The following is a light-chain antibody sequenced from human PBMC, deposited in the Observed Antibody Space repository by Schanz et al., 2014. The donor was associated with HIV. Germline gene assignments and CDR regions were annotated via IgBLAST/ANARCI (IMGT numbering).Light chain of an antibody. V-gene: IGKV3-20*01. Sequence: EIVLTQSPATLSLSPGERATLSCRASQSVGISLAWYQQKPGQAPRLLIYGASSRATGIPDRFSGSGSGTDFTLTISRLEPEDYAVYYCQQYGSSPWTFGQGTRV. CDR3: QQYGSSPWT. CDR1: QSVGIS. J-gene: IGKJ1*01. CDR2: GAS.